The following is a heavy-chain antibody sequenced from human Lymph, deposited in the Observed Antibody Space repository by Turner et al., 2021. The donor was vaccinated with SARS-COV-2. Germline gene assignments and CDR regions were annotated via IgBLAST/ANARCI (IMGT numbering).Heavy chain of an antibody. CDR2: ISGSGAST. CDR1: VFTFISYT. D-gene: IGHD2-15*01. CDR3: AKDGYDGIYCGGGSCYSGWFDP. V-gene: IGHV3-23*01. J-gene: IGHJ5*02. Sequence: EVQLLESGGGLVQPGGSLRLSCAASVFTFISYTMSWVRQAPGKGLEWVSAISGSGASTYYADSVKGRFTISRDNSKNTLYLQMNSLRVEDTAVYYCAKDGYDGIYCGGGSCYSGWFDPWGQGTLVTVSS.